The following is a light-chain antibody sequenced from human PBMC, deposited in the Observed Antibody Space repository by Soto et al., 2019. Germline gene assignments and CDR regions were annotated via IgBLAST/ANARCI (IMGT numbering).Light chain of an antibody. CDR1: SSDVGDFDC. J-gene: IGLJ2*01. CDR3: SSYTSSSTLV. Sequence: QSVLTQPASASGSPGQSITISCTGTSSDVGDFDCVSWYQQHPGKAPKLMIYEVSDRPSGVSNRFSASKSGDTASLTIFGLQAEDEADYYCSSYTSSSTLVFGGGTKVTVL. CDR2: EVS. V-gene: IGLV2-14*01.